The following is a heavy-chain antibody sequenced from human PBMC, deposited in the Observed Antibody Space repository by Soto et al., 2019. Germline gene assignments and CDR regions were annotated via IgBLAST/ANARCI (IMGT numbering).Heavy chain of an antibody. CDR1: GEPFSDYY. CDR3: ARGPLPGRLYNWFDP. CDR2: INQSGRT. Sequence: SETLSLTCAVYGEPFSDYYWSWIRQSPGKGLEWIGEINQSGRTNDNPSLKSRVTMSVDTSKNHFSLNPSSVTAADTAVYYCARGPLPGRLYNWFDPWGQGALVTVSS. V-gene: IGHV4-34*01. J-gene: IGHJ5*02.